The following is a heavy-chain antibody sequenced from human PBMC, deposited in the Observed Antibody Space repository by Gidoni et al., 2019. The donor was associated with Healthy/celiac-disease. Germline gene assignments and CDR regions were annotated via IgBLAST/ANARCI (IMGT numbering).Heavy chain of an antibody. CDR3: ARINYYYDGMDV. Sequence: QVQLQESGPGLVKPSQTLSLTCTVSGGSISSGSYYWSWIRQPAGKGLEWIGRIYTSGSTNYNPPLKSRVTISVDTSKNQFSLKLSSVTAADTAVYYCARINYYYDGMDVWGQGTTVTVSS. CDR2: IYTSGST. V-gene: IGHV4-61*02. CDR1: GGSISSGSYY. J-gene: IGHJ6*02.